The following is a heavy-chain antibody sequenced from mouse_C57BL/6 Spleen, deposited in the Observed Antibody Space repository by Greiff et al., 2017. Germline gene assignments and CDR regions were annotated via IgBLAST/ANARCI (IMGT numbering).Heavy chain of an antibody. J-gene: IGHJ4*01. CDR3: ARISNFYYAMDY. Sequence: EVKLVESGGGLVKPGGSLKLSCAASGFTFSDYGMHWVRQAPEKGLEWVAYISSGSSTIYYADTVKGRFTISRDNAKNTLFLQMTSLRSEDTAMYYCARISNFYYAMDYWGQGTSVTVSS. CDR2: ISSGSSTI. D-gene: IGHD2-5*01. V-gene: IGHV5-17*01. CDR1: GFTFSDYG.